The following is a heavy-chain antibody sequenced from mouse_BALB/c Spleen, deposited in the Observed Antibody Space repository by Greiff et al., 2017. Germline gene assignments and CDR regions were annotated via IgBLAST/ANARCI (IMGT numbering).Heavy chain of an antibody. CDR3: ARSVTTVVGRGFSLFAY. V-gene: IGHV1-77*01. D-gene: IGHD1-1*01. CDR2: IYPGSGNT. J-gene: IGHJ3*01. CDR1: GYTFTDYY. Sequence: QVQLQQSGAELARPGASVKLSCKASGYTFTDYYINWVKQRTGQGLEWIGEIYPGSGNTYYNEKFKGKATLTADKSSSTAYMQLSSLTSEDSAVYFCARSVTTVVGRGFSLFAYWGQGTLVTVSA.